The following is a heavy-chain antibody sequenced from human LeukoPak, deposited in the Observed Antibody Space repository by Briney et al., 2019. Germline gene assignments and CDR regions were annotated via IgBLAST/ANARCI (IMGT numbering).Heavy chain of an antibody. Sequence: PSETLSLTCTISAGSISTYYWSWIRLPPGKELEWIGCIYYSGSTNYIPSLKSRVSISVDTSRNQFSLKMRSVTAVDTAVYYCARGYSNYYGWGSSLGRPEQNYYYGMDVWGQGTTVTVSS. CDR1: AGSISTYY. CDR3: ARGYSNYYGWGSSLGRPEQNYYYGMDV. J-gene: IGHJ6*02. CDR2: IYYSGST. V-gene: IGHV4-59*01. D-gene: IGHD3-10*01.